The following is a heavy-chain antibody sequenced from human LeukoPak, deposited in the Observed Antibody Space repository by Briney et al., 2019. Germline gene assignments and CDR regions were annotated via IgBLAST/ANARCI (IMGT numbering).Heavy chain of an antibody. J-gene: IGHJ1*01. V-gene: IGHV3-23*01. CDR3: ARDLDDYNGLPPFFQH. CDR1: GFTFSNYA. Sequence: GGSLRLSCAVSGFTFSNYAMSWVRQAPGKGLEWVSTVSGGGSTTYSADSVKGRFTISRDNSKNTLYLQMNSLRAEDTAVYYCARDLDDYNGLPPFFQHWGQGTLVIVSS. CDR2: VSGGGSTT. D-gene: IGHD5-24*01.